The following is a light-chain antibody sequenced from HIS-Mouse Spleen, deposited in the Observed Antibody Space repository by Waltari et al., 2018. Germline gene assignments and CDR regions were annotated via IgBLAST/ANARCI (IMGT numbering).Light chain of an antibody. J-gene: IGLJ3*02. CDR2: DVS. Sequence: QSALTQPRSVSGSPGQSVTIPCTGTSSDVGGYKYVSWYQLHPGKAPKLMIYDVSKRPSGVPDRFSGSKSGNTASLTISGLQAEDEADYYCCSYAGSYTWVFGGGTKLTVL. V-gene: IGLV2-11*01. CDR3: CSYAGSYTWV. CDR1: SSDVGGYKY.